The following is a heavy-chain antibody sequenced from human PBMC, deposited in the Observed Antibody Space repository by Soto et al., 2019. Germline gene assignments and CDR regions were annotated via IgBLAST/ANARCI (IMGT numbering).Heavy chain of an antibody. CDR1: GDSVSSNSAA. V-gene: IGHV6-1*01. CDR3: VRMIVRGLRYLHAF. CDR2: TYYRSKWYN. D-gene: IGHD3-22*01. Sequence: SQTLSLTCAISGDSVSSNSAAWNWIRQSPSRGLEWLGRTYYRSKWYNDYAVSVKSRITINPDTSKNQFSLQLNSVTPEDTAVYYCVRMIVRGLRYLHAFWGRGSLVLVSS. J-gene: IGHJ4*02.